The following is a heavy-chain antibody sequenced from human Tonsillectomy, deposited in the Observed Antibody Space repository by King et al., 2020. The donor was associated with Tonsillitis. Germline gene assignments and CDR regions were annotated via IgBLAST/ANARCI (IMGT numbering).Heavy chain of an antibody. D-gene: IGHD3-16*01. J-gene: IGHJ4*02. Sequence: VQLVGSGGGIVEPGGCLRLSCAASGFTFRDYVMGWVRQAPRKVRKWVSALDGSGDSTYYADSIKGRFTISRDNSRTMLYLQMISLRAEDTAVYYCVKDRGGGWGNWGQGILVTVSS. CDR2: LDGSGDST. CDR1: GFTFRDYV. V-gene: IGHV3-23*04. CDR3: VKDRGGGWGN.